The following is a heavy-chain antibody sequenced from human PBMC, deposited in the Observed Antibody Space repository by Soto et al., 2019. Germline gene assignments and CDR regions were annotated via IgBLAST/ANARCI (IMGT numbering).Heavy chain of an antibody. V-gene: IGHV1-69*13. J-gene: IGHJ5*02. CDR2: IIPIFGTA. D-gene: IGHD5-18*01. CDR3: ARESGDVDTAMA. Sequence: ASVKVSCKASGGTFSSYAISWVRQAPGQGLEWMGGIIPIFGTANYAQKFQGRVTITADESTSTAYMELSSLRSEDTAVYYCARESGDVDTAMAWGQGTLVTVSS. CDR1: GGTFSSYA.